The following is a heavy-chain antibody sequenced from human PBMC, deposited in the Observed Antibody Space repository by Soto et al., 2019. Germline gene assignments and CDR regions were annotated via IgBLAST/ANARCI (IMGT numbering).Heavy chain of an antibody. V-gene: IGHV1-18*01. D-gene: IGHD5-12*01. CDR1: GYTFTSYG. J-gene: IGHJ4*02. CDR3: ARGREVATMDFDY. Sequence: AAVRVACKGCGYTFTSYGISWVRQAPGQGLEWMGWISAYNGNTNYAQKLQGRVTMTTDTSTSTAYMELRSLRSDDTAVYYCARGREVATMDFDYWGQGTLSTVS. CDR2: ISAYNGNT.